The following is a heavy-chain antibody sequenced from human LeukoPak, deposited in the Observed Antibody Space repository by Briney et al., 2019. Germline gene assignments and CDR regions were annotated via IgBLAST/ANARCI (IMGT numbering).Heavy chain of an antibody. CDR1: GITVSDNY. CDR2: IYRNGST. D-gene: IGHD3-10*01. CDR3: AKDLLRDQWFGES. J-gene: IGHJ5*02. Sequence: TGGSLRLSCAASGITVSDNYMTWVRQAPGKGLECISVIYRNGSTYYADSVKDRFTISRDNSKNTLSLEMNSLRAEDTAVYYCAKDLLRDQWFGESWGQGTLVTVSS. V-gene: IGHV3-66*01.